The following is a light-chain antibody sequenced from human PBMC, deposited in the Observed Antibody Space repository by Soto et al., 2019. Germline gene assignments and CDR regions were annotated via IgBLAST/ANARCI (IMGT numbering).Light chain of an antibody. V-gene: IGLV2-8*01. CDR1: SSDVGVYNS. J-gene: IGLJ1*01. CDR2: DVS. Sequence: QSALTQPPSASGSPGQSVTISCTGTSSDVGVYNSVSWYQQHLAQAPKLMIYDVSKRPSGVPDRFSGSKSGNTASLTVSGLQAEDEADYYCSSYAGTHIVFGTGTQLTVL. CDR3: SSYAGTHIV.